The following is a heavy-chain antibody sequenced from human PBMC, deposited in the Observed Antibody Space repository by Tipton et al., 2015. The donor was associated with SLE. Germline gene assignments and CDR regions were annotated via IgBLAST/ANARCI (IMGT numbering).Heavy chain of an antibody. CDR3: ARDAEVVSRWSGLTYYFDY. CDR1: GFSISTGYY. CDR2: ISNSGST. J-gene: IGHJ4*02. Sequence: TLSLTCTVSGFSISTGYYWGWIRRPPGKGLEWIGRISNSGSTTYNPSLKRRVTISVDTSKNQFSLKLSSVTAADTAVYFCARDAEVVSRWSGLTYYFDYWGQGALVTVSS. V-gene: IGHV4-38-2*02. D-gene: IGHD3-3*01.